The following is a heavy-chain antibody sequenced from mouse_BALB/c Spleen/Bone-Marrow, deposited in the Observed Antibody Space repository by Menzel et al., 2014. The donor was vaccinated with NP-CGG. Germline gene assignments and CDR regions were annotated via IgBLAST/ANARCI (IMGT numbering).Heavy chain of an antibody. D-gene: IGHD2-1*01. CDR3: ARDIEGNYSYWYLDV. CDR1: GFTLTDYY. V-gene: IGHV7-3*02. Sequence: EVHLVESGGGLVQPGGSLRLSCATSGFTLTDYYMSWVRQPPGKALEWLGFIRNKAKGYTTEYSASVKGRFTISRDNSQSILYLQMNTLRPEDSATYYCARDIEGNYSYWYLDVWGGGTTATVSS. CDR2: IRNKAKGYTT. J-gene: IGHJ1*01.